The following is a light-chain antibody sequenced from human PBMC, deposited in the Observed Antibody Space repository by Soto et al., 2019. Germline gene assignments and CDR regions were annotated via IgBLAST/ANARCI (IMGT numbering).Light chain of an antibody. V-gene: IGLV2-14*01. CDR3: SSYTSSSTLV. CDR2: EVS. J-gene: IGLJ1*01. Sequence: QSALTQPASVSGSPGQSITISCTGTSSDVSTYNYVSWYQHHPGKVPKLMIYEVSNRPSGVSNRFSGSKSGNTASLTISGLQAEDEADYYCSSYTSSSTLVFGTGTKVTVL. CDR1: SSDVSTYNY.